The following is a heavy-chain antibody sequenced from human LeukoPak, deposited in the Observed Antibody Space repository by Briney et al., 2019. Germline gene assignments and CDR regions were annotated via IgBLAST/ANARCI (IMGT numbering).Heavy chain of an antibody. CDR3: ARGYYDSSDFEYFQH. D-gene: IGHD3-22*01. Sequence: ASVKVSCKASGYTFTSYYMHWVRQVAGQGLEWMGWISAQHGQTEYAPNSQDRVTMTTDTYTNTAYMELRSLRSDDTAVFFCARGYYDSSDFEYFQHWGQGTLVTVSS. J-gene: IGHJ1*01. CDR2: ISAQHGQT. V-gene: IGHV1-18*04. CDR1: GYTFTSYY.